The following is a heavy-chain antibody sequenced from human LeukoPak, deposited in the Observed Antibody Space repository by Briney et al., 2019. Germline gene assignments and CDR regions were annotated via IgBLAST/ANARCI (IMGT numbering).Heavy chain of an antibody. CDR2: IYYSGST. CDR1: GYSISSSIW. Sequence: SETLSLTCAVSGYSISSSIWWGWIRQPPGKGLEWIGYIYYSGSTYYNPSLKSRVTMSVDTSKNQFSLKLSSVTAVDTAVYYCARNVGPPRVWLYYYGSGSYAFDIWGQGTMVTVSS. V-gene: IGHV4-28*01. CDR3: ARNVGPPRVWLYYYGSGSYAFDI. J-gene: IGHJ3*02. D-gene: IGHD3-10*01.